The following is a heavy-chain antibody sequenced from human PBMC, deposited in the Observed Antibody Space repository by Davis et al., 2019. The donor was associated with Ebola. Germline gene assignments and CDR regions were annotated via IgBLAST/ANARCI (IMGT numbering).Heavy chain of an antibody. CDR3: TRHVSGDFLYFDL. V-gene: IGHV3-48*01. CDR2: ISNTSNTI. Sequence: PSETLSLTCAASGFTFRTYSMNWVRQSPGKGLEWVSYISNTSNTIYYADSVKGRFTISRDNSKNTVYLQMNSLRAEDTAVYYCTRHVSGDFLYFDLWGRGTLVTVSS. D-gene: IGHD4-17*01. J-gene: IGHJ2*01. CDR1: GFTFRTYS.